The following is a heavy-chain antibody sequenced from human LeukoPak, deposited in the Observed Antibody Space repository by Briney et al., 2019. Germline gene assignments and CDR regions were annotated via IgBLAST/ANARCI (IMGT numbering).Heavy chain of an antibody. D-gene: IGHD6-13*01. V-gene: IGHV1-2*02. CDR2: INPNSGGT. CDR1: GYTFTGYY. Sequence: ASVKVSCKASGYTFTGYYMHWVRQAPGQGLEWMGWINPNSGGTNYAQNFQGRVTMTRDTSISTAYMELSRLKSDDTAVYYCARDGAEGSSWCYNWFDPWGQGTLVTVSS. J-gene: IGHJ5*02. CDR3: ARDGAEGSSWCYNWFDP.